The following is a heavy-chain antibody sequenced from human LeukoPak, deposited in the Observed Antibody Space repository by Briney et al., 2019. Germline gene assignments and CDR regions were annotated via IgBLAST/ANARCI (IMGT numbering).Heavy chain of an antibody. V-gene: IGHV4-59*08. CDR3: ARRGPLSSGAQCHRVYQKPMPGSFPPQPSP. D-gene: IGHD1-1*01. CDR1: GGSISSYY. Sequence: PSETLSLTCTVSGGSISSYYWSWIRQPPGKGLEWIGYIYYSGSTNYNPSLKSRVTISVDTSKNQFSLKLSSVTAADTAVYYCARRGPLSSGAQCHRVYQKPMPGSFPPQPSPWG. CDR2: IYYSGST. J-gene: IGHJ5*02.